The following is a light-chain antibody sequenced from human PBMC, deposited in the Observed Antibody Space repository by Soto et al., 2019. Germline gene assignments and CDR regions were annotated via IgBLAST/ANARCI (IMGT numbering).Light chain of an antibody. V-gene: IGKV3-20*01. Sequence: EIVLTQSPGTLSLSPGERATLSCRASQSVDSSYLAWYQQKPVQAPRLLIYGASSRATGIPDRFSGSGSGTDFTLTISRLEPEDFAVYYCQQFGSPFTFGPGTKVDIK. CDR1: QSVDSSY. CDR3: QQFGSPFT. CDR2: GAS. J-gene: IGKJ3*01.